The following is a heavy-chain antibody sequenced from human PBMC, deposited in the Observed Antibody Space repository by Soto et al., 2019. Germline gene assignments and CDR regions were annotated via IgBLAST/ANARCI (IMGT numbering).Heavy chain of an antibody. CDR3: ARSSGTYSLDF. J-gene: IGHJ4*02. CDR2: INPFSGGA. CDR1: GYTFTDHY. V-gene: IGHV1-2*02. Sequence: GASVKVSCKTSGYTFTDHYVHWVRQAPGQGLEWLGWINPFSGGAKYPQRFKDKVSMTADTSISTVYMHLTSLTSDDTAIYYCARSSGTYSLDFWGQGTLVTVSS. D-gene: IGHD3-10*01.